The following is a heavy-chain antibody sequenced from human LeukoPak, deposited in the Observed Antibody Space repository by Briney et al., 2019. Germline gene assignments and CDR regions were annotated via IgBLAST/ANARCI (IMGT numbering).Heavy chain of an antibody. V-gene: IGHV1-18*01. CDR1: GGTFSSYA. D-gene: IGHD3-9*01. J-gene: IGHJ4*02. Sequence: GASVKVSCKASGGTFSSYAISWVRQAPGQGLEWMGGISAYNGNTNYAQKLQGRVTMTTDTSTSTAYMELRSLRSDDTAVYYCARRMGIYDILPDWGQGTLVTVSS. CDR3: ARRMGIYDILPD. CDR2: ISAYNGNT.